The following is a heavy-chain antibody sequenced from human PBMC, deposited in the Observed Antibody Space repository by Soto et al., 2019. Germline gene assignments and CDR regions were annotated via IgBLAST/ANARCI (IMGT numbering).Heavy chain of an antibody. Sequence: GWSLRLSCAASGFTFSDSAMHWVRQASGKGLEWVGRIRSKANSYATAYAAAVKGRFIISRDDSDNTAYLQMNSLKTEDTAMSYCTSSEPKYNWNYGASFDYWGQGT. CDR2: IRSKANSYAT. CDR3: TSSEPKYNWNYGASFDY. CDR1: GFTFSDSA. V-gene: IGHV3-73*01. D-gene: IGHD1-7*01. J-gene: IGHJ4*02.